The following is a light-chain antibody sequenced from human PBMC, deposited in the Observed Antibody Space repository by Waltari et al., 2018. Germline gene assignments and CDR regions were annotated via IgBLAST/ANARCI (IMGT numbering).Light chain of an antibody. J-gene: IGLJ2*01. Sequence: QSAPTQPPSPSVFPGQSVTISCPRTSSHVGCYHYVSWYQQHPGKAPKLMIYEVSKRPSGVPDRFSGSRSGNTASLTVSGLQAEDEADYYCSSYAGSNKVFGGGTKLTVL. V-gene: IGLV2-8*01. CDR3: SSYAGSNKV. CDR1: SSHVGCYHY. CDR2: EVS.